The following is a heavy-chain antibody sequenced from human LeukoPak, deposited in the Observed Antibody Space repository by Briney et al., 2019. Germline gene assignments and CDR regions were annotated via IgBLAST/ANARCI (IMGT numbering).Heavy chain of an antibody. CDR3: VGSSGGLFDY. CDR1: GIPFTNF. Sequence: GGSLRLSCAASGIPFTNFWVRQAPGKGLEWVSYLSSSGSTNYYADSVKGRFTISRDNAKNSLYLQMTSLRVEDTDVYYCVGSSGGLFDYGGQGRLVAVSS. V-gene: IGHV3-48*03. CDR2: LSSSGSTN. D-gene: IGHD3-22*01. J-gene: IGHJ4*02.